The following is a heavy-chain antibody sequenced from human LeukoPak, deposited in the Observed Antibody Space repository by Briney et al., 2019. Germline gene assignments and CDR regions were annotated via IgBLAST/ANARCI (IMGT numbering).Heavy chain of an antibody. Sequence: GASVKVSCKASGYTFTGYYMHWVRQAPGQGLEWMGWISAYNGNTNYAQKLQGRVTMTTDTSTSTAYMELRSLRSDDTAVYYCARSSGTPKISVYYYYYYMDVWGKGTTVTVFS. J-gene: IGHJ6*03. D-gene: IGHD2/OR15-2a*01. CDR2: ISAYNGNT. CDR3: ARSSGTPKISVYYYYYYMDV. V-gene: IGHV1-18*04. CDR1: GYTFTGYY.